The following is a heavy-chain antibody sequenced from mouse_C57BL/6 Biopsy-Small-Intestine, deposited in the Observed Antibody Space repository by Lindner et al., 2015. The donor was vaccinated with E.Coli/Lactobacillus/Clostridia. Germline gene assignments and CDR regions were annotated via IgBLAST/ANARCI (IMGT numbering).Heavy chain of an antibody. Sequence: VQLQESGPELVKPGASVKMSCKAPGYTFTSYVMHWVKQKPGQGLEWIGYIYPYNDGTKYNEKFKGKATLTSDKSSSTAYMELSSLTSEDSAVYYCARSGARAPFAYWGQGTLVTVSA. CDR1: GYTFTSYV. V-gene: IGHV1-14*01. D-gene: IGHD3-1*01. CDR3: ARSGARAPFAY. J-gene: IGHJ3*01. CDR2: IYPYNDGT.